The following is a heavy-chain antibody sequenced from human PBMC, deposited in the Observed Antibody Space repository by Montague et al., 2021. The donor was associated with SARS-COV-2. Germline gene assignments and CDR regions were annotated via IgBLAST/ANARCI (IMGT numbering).Heavy chain of an antibody. D-gene: IGHD6-19*01. Sequence: TLSLTCTVSGGSISSGGYYWSWIRQPAGKGLEWIGRISISGSTNYNPSLKSRVTISVDTSKNQFSLKLSSVTAADTAVYYCARDIAVAGLFDYRGQGTLVTVSS. CDR3: ARDIAVAGLFDY. CDR2: ISISGST. J-gene: IGHJ4*02. V-gene: IGHV4-61*02. CDR1: GGSISSGGYY.